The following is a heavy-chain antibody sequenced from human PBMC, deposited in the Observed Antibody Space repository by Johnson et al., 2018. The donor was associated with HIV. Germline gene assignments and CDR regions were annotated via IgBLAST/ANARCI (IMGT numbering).Heavy chain of an antibody. CDR1: GFTFDDYG. Sequence: VQLVESGGGVVRPGESLRLSCAASGFTFDDYGMSWVRQAPGKGLEWVSGINWNGGSTGYADSVKGRFTISRDNAKNSLYLQMNSLRAEDTALYYCARIRVAVITEVGAFDIWGQGTMVTVSS. J-gene: IGHJ3*02. CDR3: ARIRVAVITEVGAFDI. V-gene: IGHV3-20*04. CDR2: INWNGGST. D-gene: IGHD3-22*01.